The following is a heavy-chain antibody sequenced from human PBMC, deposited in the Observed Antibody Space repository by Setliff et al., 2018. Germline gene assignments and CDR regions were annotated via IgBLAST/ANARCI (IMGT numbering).Heavy chain of an antibody. J-gene: IGHJ4*02. Sequence: PSETLSLTCTVSDGSLSTYYWSWIRQPPGKGLEWIGYVYYSGTANYSPSLRSRLTISVDTSKNQFSLKLPSVTAADTAVYYCARLPNYVWGSPVDYWGQGTLVTVSS. V-gene: IGHV4-59*08. CDR3: ARLPNYVWGSPVDY. D-gene: IGHD3-16*01. CDR1: DGSLSTYY. CDR2: VYYSGTA.